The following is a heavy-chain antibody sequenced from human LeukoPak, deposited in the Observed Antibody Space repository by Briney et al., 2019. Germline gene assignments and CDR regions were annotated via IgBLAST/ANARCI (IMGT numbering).Heavy chain of an antibody. D-gene: IGHD3-10*01. CDR2: ISGSGGST. CDR1: GFTFSSYA. Sequence: GGSLRLSCAASGFTFSSYAMSWVRQAPGKGLEWVSAISGSGGSTYYADSVKGRFTISRDNSKNTLYLQMNSLRAEDTAVYYCVKVMVRGVQTSHFDYWGQGTLVTVSS. V-gene: IGHV3-23*01. J-gene: IGHJ4*02. CDR3: VKVMVRGVQTSHFDY.